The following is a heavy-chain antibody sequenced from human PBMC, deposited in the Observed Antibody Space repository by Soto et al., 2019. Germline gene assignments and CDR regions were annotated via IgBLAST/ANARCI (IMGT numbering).Heavy chain of an antibody. Sequence: SGPTPVNAKRSVTLTCTFRGFPLSTSGESVGWIRQPPGKALEFLALIYWDDDKRYSPSLKSRLTITKDTSKNQVVLTMTNMDLVDTATYCCAPCSSAYPDYPGEGTLVTVSS. CDR3: APCSSAYPDY. J-gene: IGHJ4*02. D-gene: IGHD3-16*01. V-gene: IGHV2-5*02. CDR2: IYWDDDK. CDR1: GFPLSTSGES.